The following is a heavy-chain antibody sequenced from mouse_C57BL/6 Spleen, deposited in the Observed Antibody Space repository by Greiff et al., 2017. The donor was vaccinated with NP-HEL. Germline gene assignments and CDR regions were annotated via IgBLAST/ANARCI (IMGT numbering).Heavy chain of an antibody. J-gene: IGHJ2*01. Sequence: VQLQQPGAELVRPGTSVKLSCKASGYTFTSYWMHWVKQRPGQGLEWIGVIDPSDSYTNYNQQFKGKATLTVDTSSSTAYMQLSSLTSEDSAVYYCAYGNYFDDWGKGTTLTVSS. CDR3: AYGNYFDD. D-gene: IGHD2-1*01. V-gene: IGHV1-59*01. CDR1: GYTFTSYW. CDR2: IDPSDSYT.